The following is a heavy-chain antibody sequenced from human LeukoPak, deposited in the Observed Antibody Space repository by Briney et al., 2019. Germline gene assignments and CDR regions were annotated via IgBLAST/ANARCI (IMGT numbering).Heavy chain of an antibody. V-gene: IGHV3-49*04. J-gene: IGHJ4*02. D-gene: IGHD3-10*01. CDR3: TRGYYYLY. Sequence: GGSLRLSCTASGFTFGDYAMSWVRQAPGKGREWVGFIRSKAYGATTEYAASVKGRFTISRDDSKSIAYLQMNSLKTEDTAVYYCTRGYYYLYWGQGTLVTVPS. CDR1: GFTFGDYA. CDR2: IRSKAYGATT.